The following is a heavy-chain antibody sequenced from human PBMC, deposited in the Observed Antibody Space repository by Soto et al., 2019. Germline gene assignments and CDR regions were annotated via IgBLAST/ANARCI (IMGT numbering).Heavy chain of an antibody. CDR1: GFTFTTYY. CDR2: INPNGGST. D-gene: IGHD3-22*01. J-gene: IGHJ4*02. CDR3: ARGGDDSSGYYYYPFDY. V-gene: IGHV1-46*03. Sequence: ASVKVSCKASGFTFTTYYMHWVRQAPGQGLEWMGMINPNGGSTSYAQKLQGRVTMTRDTSTSTVYMELSSLRSEDTAVYYCARGGDDSSGYYYYPFDYWGQGTLVTVSS.